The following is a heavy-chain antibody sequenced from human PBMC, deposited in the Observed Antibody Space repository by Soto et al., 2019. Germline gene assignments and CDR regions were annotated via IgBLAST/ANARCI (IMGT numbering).Heavy chain of an antibody. CDR2: ISSSSTTT. V-gene: IGHV3-48*01. CDR1: GFNFNIYS. Sequence: PGGSLRLSCAASGFNFNIYSMNWVRQAPGKGLEWVSYISSSSTTTYHADAVKGRFTISRDNAKNSLYLQMNSLRAEDTAVYYRARDPTYYYDSSGYYRDAFDIWGQGTMVTVSS. J-gene: IGHJ3*02. D-gene: IGHD3-22*01. CDR3: ARDPTYYYDSSGYYRDAFDI.